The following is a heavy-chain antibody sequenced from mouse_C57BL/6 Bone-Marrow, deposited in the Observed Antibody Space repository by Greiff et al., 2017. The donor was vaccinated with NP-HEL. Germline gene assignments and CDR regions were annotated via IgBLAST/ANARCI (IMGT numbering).Heavy chain of an antibody. J-gene: IGHJ3*01. CDR3: ARHDARGGGFAY. CDR2: FYPGSGSI. CDR1: GYTFTEYT. V-gene: IGHV1-62-2*01. Sequence: QVQLQQSGAELVKPGASVKLSCKASGYTFTEYTIHWVKQRSGQGLEWIGWFYPGSGSIKYNEKFKDKATLTADKSSSTVDMEISRVTAEDSAVYCCARHDARGGGFAYWGQGTLVTVSA. D-gene: IGHD1-1*02.